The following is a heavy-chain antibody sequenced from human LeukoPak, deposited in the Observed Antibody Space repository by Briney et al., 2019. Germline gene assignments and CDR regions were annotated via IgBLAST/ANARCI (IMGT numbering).Heavy chain of an antibody. V-gene: IGHV3-48*03. Sequence: GSLRLSCAASGFSFSTYEMNWVRQAPGKGLEWISYITSSGATKYSADSVKGRLTISRDNAKNSLYLQMTSLRVEDTAFYYCVRESRSDWYVGYFDYWGRGTLVTVSS. D-gene: IGHD6-19*01. J-gene: IGHJ4*02. CDR3: VRESRSDWYVGYFDY. CDR1: GFSFSTYE. CDR2: ITSSGATK.